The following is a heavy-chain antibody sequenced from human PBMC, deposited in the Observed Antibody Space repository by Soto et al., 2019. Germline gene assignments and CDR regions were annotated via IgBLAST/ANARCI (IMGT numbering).Heavy chain of an antibody. V-gene: IGHV3-53*04. Sequence: GGSLRLSCAASGFTVSSNYMSWVRQAPGKGLEWVSVIYSGGSTYYADSVKGRFTISRHNSKNTLYLQMNSLRAEDTAVYYCARVGTYLRRSSPFDYRGQATLVTVSS. J-gene: IGHJ4*02. CDR1: GFTVSSNY. CDR3: ARVGTYLRRSSPFDY. D-gene: IGHD6-6*01. CDR2: IYSGGST.